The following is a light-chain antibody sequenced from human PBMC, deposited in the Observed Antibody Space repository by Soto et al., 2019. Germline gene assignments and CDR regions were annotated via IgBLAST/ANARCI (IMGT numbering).Light chain of an antibody. CDR2: DVS. CDR1: SSDVGGYNY. V-gene: IGLV2-14*01. J-gene: IGLJ2*01. Sequence: QSALTQPASVSGSPGQSITISCTGTSSDVGGYNYVSWYQQHPGKAPKLMIYDVSNRPSGVSNRFSGSESGNTASLTISGLQAEDEADYYCSSYTSSSTVVFGGGTKLTVL. CDR3: SSYTSSSTVV.